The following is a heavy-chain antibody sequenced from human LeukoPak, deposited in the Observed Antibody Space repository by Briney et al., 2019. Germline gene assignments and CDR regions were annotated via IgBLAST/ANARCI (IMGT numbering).Heavy chain of an antibody. Sequence: GGSLRLSCAASGFTFRSYEFNWVRQAPGKGPEWVSYISDIGTTQHYADSVKGRFIISRDNAKNSLYLQMNSLTAEDTAVYYCARDRSKVTAYDDALDFWGQGTMVIVSS. D-gene: IGHD2-21*02. V-gene: IGHV3-48*03. CDR2: ISDIGTTQ. CDR3: ARDRSKVTAYDDALDF. CDR1: GFTFRSYE. J-gene: IGHJ3*01.